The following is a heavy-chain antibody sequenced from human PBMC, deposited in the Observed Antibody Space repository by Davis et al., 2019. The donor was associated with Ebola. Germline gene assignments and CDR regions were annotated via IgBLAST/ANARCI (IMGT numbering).Heavy chain of an antibody. D-gene: IGHD1-20*01. Sequence: PSETLSLTCAVYGGSFSGYYWSWIRQPPGKGLEWIGEINHSGSTNYNPSLKSRVTISVDTSKNQFSLQLNSVTPEDTAVYYCARDRITGTRWFDPWGQGTLVTVSS. CDR1: GGSFSGYY. CDR2: INHSGST. CDR3: ARDRITGTRWFDP. J-gene: IGHJ5*02. V-gene: IGHV4-34*01.